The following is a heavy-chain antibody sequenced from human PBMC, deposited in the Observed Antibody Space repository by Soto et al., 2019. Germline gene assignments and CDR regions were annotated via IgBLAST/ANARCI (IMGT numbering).Heavy chain of an antibody. D-gene: IGHD6-13*01. CDR2: IYYSGST. CDR3: ASRHSSPYFDY. Sequence: QVQLQESGPGLVKPSQTLSLTCTVSGGSISSGDYYWSWIRQTPGKGLEWIGSIYYSGSTYYNPSLKSRVTISVVTSKNQFSLKLNSVTAADTAVYYCASRHSSPYFDYWGQGTLVTVSS. V-gene: IGHV4-30-4*01. J-gene: IGHJ4*02. CDR1: GGSISSGDYY.